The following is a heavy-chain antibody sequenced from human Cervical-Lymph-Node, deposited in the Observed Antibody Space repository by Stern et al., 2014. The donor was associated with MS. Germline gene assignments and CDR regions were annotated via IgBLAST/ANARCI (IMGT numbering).Heavy chain of an antibody. D-gene: IGHD6-19*01. CDR2: IYYSGST. V-gene: IGHV4-31*03. J-gene: IGHJ3*02. CDR3: ARVGWTAVAAETWGAFDI. Sequence: QLQLQESGPGLVKPSQTLSLTCTVSGGPISSGGYYWSWIRQQPGKGLVWIGYIYYSGSTYYNPSLKSRVTLSVDTTKDQFYQKLSSVTAADTAVYYCARVGWTAVAAETWGAFDIWGQGTMVTVSS. CDR1: GGPISSGGYY.